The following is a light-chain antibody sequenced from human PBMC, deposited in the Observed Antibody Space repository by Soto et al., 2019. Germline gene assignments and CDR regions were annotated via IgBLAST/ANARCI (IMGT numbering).Light chain of an antibody. V-gene: IGKV1-5*03. CDR1: QNINSW. J-gene: IGKJ1*01. Sequence: DIHMTQSPSTLSASVGDRVTITCRASQNINSWLALYQQKPGKAPKLLIYEASSLEKGVPARFGGSGSGTEFTLTISSLQPDDFATYYCQQYNVYSWTFGQGTRWIS. CDR3: QQYNVYSWT. CDR2: EAS.